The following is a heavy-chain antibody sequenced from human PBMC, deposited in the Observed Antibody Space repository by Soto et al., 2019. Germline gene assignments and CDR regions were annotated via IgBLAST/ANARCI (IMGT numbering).Heavy chain of an antibody. CDR2: ISGSSSMI. Sequence: EVQLVESGGGLVQPGGSLRLSCAASGFTFSSYSMNWVRQAPGKGLEWVSYISGSSSMIYYADSVKGRFTISRDNAKKSLYPQMHSLRAEDTAVYYCPRDLNPRQEMLYALLGYWGQGTLVTVSS. V-gene: IGHV3-48*01. CDR3: PRDLNPRQEMLYALLGY. D-gene: IGHD2-8*01. J-gene: IGHJ4*02. CDR1: GFTFSSYS.